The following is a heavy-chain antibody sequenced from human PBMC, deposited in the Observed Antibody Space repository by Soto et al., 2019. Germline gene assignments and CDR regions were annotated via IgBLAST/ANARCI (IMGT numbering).Heavy chain of an antibody. CDR1: GFTFSPYW. CDR2: IDDTGTIT. J-gene: IGHJ4*02. V-gene: IGHV3-74*01. D-gene: IGHD6-19*01. CDR3: ARDQTVTGPTTFDY. Sequence: EVQLVESGVGLVQPGGSLRLSCAASGFTFSPYWMHWVRQTPGKGLMWVSRIDDTGTITTYADSVKGRFTISRDNAKNTLYLQMDSLRAEDAAIYYCARDQTVTGPTTFDYCGQGTLVTVSS.